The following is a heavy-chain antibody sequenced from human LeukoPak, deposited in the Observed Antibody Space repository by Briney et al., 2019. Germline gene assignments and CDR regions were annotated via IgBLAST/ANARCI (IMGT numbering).Heavy chain of an antibody. CDR3: ARAGFTIVVPGAIYFDGFDI. Sequence: ASVKVSCKASGYMFTGYYMHWVRQAPGQGLEWTGRINPNSGGTDYAQKFQGRVTMTRDTSISTVYMELSRLRSDDTAVYYCARAGFTIVVPGAIYFDGFDIWGQGTTVTVSS. J-gene: IGHJ3*02. V-gene: IGHV1-2*06. CDR1: GYMFTGYY. D-gene: IGHD2-2*01. CDR2: INPNSGGT.